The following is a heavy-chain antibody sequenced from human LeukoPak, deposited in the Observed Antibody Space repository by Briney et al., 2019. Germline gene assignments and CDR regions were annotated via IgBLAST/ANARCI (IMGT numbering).Heavy chain of an antibody. CDR3: ASTYYHPAFDI. CDR1: GYSISSGYY. J-gene: IGHJ3*02. D-gene: IGHD3-3*02. Sequence: SETLSLTCAVSGYSISSGYYWGWIRQPPGKGLEWIGSIYHSGSTYYNPSLKSRVTMSVDTSKNQFSLKLSSVTAADTAVYYCASTYYHPAFDIWGQGTMVTVSS. CDR2: IYHSGST. V-gene: IGHV4-38-2*01.